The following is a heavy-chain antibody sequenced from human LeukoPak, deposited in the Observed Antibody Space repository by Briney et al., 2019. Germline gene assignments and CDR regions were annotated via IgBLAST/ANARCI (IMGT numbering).Heavy chain of an antibody. CDR3: AREGLAGYYGSGSSHFDY. D-gene: IGHD3-10*01. Sequence: GGSLRLSCAASGFTFSSYAMHWVRQAPGKGLEWVAVISYDGSNKYYADSVKGRFTISRDNFKNTLYLQMNSLRAEDTAVYYCAREGLAGYYGSGSSHFDYWGQGTLVTVSS. J-gene: IGHJ4*02. CDR1: GFTFSSYA. CDR2: ISYDGSNK. V-gene: IGHV3-30*04.